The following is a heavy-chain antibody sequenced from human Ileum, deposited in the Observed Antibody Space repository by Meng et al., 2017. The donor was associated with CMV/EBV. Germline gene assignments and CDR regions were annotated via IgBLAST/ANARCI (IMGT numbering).Heavy chain of an antibody. V-gene: IGHV4-39*01. CDR2: VYYTGTT. CDR1: GDSITSSTHY. D-gene: IGHD3-3*01. CDR3: ARLRFLGLIWFDS. J-gene: IGHJ5*01. Sequence: SETLSLTCTVSGDSITSSTHYWGWIRQSPGKGLEWIGSVYYTGTTYYNPSLKSRVTISVDTSKKQFSLKLTSVTAADTAVYYCARLRFLGLIWFDSWGQGTLVTVSS.